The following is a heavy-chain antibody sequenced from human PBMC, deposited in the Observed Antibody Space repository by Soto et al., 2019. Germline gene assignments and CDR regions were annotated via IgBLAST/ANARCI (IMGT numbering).Heavy chain of an antibody. V-gene: IGHV3-30-3*01. J-gene: IGHJ6*02. CDR3: ARDMDSAIAGAYGMDV. D-gene: IGHD1-26*01. CDR2: ISYDGSNK. Sequence: GGSLRLSCAASGFTFSSYAMHWVRQAPGKGLEWVAVISYDGSNKYYADSVKGRFTISRDNSKNTLYLQMNSLRAEDTAAYYCARDMDSAIAGAYGMDVRGQGTTVTVSS. CDR1: GFTFSSYA.